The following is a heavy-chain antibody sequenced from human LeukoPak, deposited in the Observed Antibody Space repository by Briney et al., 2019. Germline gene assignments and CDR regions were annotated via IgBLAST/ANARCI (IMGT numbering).Heavy chain of an antibody. CDR2: ISGSGGST. CDR3: AKDNRAYYGSGSYYIDY. V-gene: IGHV3-23*01. J-gene: IGHJ4*02. Sequence: GGSLRLSCAASGFTFSSYAMSWVRQAPGKGLEWVSAISGSGGSTYYADSVKGRFTISRDNSKNTLYLQMNSLRAEDTAVYYCAKDNRAYYGSGSYYIDYWGQGTLVTVSS. D-gene: IGHD3-10*01. CDR1: GFTFSSYA.